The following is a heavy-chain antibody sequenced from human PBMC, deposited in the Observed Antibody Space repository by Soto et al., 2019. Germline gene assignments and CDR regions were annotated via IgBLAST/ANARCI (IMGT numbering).Heavy chain of an antibody. J-gene: IGHJ4*02. D-gene: IGHD3-3*01. CDR1: GGSFSGYY. Sequence: QVQLQQWGAGLLKPSETLSLTCAVYGGSFSGYYWSWIRQPPGKGLEWIGEINNRGSTNYNPSLTSRVTISVDTSKNHCSLKLSSVTAADTAVYYCARAPPIYDFWSGYYGGYYFDYWGQGTLVTVSS. V-gene: IGHV4-34*01. CDR2: INNRGST. CDR3: ARAPPIYDFWSGYYGGYYFDY.